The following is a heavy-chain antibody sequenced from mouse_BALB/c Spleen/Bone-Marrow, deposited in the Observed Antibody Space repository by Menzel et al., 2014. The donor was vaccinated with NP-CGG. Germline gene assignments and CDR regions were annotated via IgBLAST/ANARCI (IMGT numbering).Heavy chain of an antibody. V-gene: IGHV1-54*01. CDR3: ARELGRGFAY. CDR2: INPGSGGI. D-gene: IGHD4-1*01. J-gene: IGHJ3*01. Sequence: VQLVESGAELVRPGTSVTVSCKASGYAFTNYLIEWVKQRPGQGLEWIGVINPGSGGINYNEKFRVKATLTADKSSSIVYMQLSSLTSDDSAVYFCARELGRGFAYWGQGTLVTASA. CDR1: GYAFTNYL.